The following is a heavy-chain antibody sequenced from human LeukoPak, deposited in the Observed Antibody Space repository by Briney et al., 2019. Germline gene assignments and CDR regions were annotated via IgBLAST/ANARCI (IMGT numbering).Heavy chain of an antibody. J-gene: IGHJ4*02. CDR3: ARAWWELQS. D-gene: IGHD1-26*01. Sequence: GRSLRLSCAASGFTFSSYAMHWVRQAPGKGLEWVAVISYDGSNKYYADSVKGRFTISRDNSKNTLYLQMNSLRAEDTAVYYCARAWWELQSWGQGTLVTVSS. V-gene: IGHV3-30-3*01. CDR1: GFTFSSYA. CDR2: ISYDGSNK.